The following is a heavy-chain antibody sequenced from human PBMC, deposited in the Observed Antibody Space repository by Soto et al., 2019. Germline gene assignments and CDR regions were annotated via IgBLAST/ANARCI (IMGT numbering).Heavy chain of an antibody. CDR1: GGSISSGGYY. CDR3: ARVRGLRYFDWSKKDYFDY. D-gene: IGHD3-9*01. CDR2: IYYSGST. J-gene: IGHJ4*02. V-gene: IGHV4-31*03. Sequence: QVQLQESGPGLVKPSQTLSLTCTVSGGSISSGGYYWSWIRQHPGKGLEWIGYIYYSGSTYYNPSLKRRVTISVDTSKNQVSLKLSSVTAADTAVYYCARVRGLRYFDWSKKDYFDYWGQGTLVTVSS.